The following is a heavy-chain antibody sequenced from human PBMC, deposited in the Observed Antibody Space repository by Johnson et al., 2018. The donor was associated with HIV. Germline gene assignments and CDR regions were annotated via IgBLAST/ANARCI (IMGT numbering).Heavy chain of an antibody. J-gene: IGHJ3*02. CDR2: IGTAGDT. CDR1: GFTFSSYD. CDR3: ASQLGATGAFDI. V-gene: IGHV3-13*01. Sequence: VQLVESGGGLVQPGGSLRLSCAASGFTFSSYDMHWVRQATGKGLEWVSAIGTAGDTYYPGSVKGRFTISRDNAKNSLYLQMNSLRAEDTAFYYCASQLGATGAFDIWGQGTMVTVSS. D-gene: IGHD1-26*01.